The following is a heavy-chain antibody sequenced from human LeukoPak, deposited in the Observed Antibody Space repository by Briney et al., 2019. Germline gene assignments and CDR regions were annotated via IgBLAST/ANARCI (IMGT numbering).Heavy chain of an antibody. Sequence: SETLSLTCAVYGGSFSGYYWSWIRQPPGKGLEWIGEINHSGSTNYNPSLKSRVTISVDTSKNQFSLKLSSVTAADTAVYYCARGMGSGYYGSGSPGYWGQGTLVTLSS. CDR3: ARGMGSGYYGSGSPGY. D-gene: IGHD3-10*01. V-gene: IGHV4-34*01. CDR1: GGSFSGYY. J-gene: IGHJ4*02. CDR2: INHSGST.